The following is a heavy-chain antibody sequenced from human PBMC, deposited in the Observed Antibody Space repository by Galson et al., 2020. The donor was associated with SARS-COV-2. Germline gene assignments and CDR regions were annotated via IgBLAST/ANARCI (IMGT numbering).Heavy chain of an antibody. Sequence: GGSLRLSCAASGFTFSSYGMHWVRQAPGKGLEWVAFIRYDGSNKYYADSVKGRFTISRDNSKNTLYLQMNSLRAEDTAVYYCAKDLPGYDYYYYYGMDVWGQGTTVTVSS. CDR1: GFTFSSYG. CDR3: AKDLPGYDYYYYYGMDV. D-gene: IGHD5-12*01. V-gene: IGHV3-30*02. J-gene: IGHJ6*02. CDR2: IRYDGSNK.